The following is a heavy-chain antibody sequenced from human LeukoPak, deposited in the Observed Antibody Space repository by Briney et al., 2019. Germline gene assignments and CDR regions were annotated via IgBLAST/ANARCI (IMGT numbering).Heavy chain of an antibody. CDR3: ARDSPRGYSYGGRGDFDY. V-gene: IGHV1-2*02. D-gene: IGHD5-18*01. Sequence: ASVKVSCKASGYIFTDYYMHWVRQAPGQGLEWMGWINPNSGGTNYAQKFQGRVTMTRDTSISTAYMELSRLRSDDTAVYYCARDSPRGYSYGGRGDFDYWGQGTLVTVSS. CDR2: INPNSGGT. J-gene: IGHJ4*02. CDR1: GYIFTDYY.